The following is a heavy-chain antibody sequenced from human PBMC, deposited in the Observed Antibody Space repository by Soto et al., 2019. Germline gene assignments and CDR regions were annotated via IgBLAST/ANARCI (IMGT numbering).Heavy chain of an antibody. CDR1: GGSISSGGYS. CDR2: IYHSGST. Sequence: SETLSLTCAVSGGSISSGGYSWSWIRQPPGKGLEWIGYIYHSGSTYYNPSLKSRVTISVDRSKNQFSLKLSSVTAADTAVYYCARRIVATETFAYWGQGTLAPVSS. D-gene: IGHD5-12*01. CDR3: ARRIVATETFAY. V-gene: IGHV4-30-2*01. J-gene: IGHJ4*02.